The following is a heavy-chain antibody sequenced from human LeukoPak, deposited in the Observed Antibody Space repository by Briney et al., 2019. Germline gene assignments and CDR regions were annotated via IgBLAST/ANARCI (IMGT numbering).Heavy chain of an antibody. V-gene: IGHV5-51*01. CDR2: IYPGDSDT. CDR1: GYPFSSYW. D-gene: IGHD3-10*01. J-gene: IGHJ4*02. CDR3: ARAWAAGSGSFYPFDY. Sequence: PGESLKISCKGSGYPFSSYWIGWVRQMPGKGLEWMGIIYPGDSDTRYSPSFQGQVTISADKSISTAYLQWNSLQASDTAMFYCARAWAAGSGSFYPFDYWGQGTLVTVSS.